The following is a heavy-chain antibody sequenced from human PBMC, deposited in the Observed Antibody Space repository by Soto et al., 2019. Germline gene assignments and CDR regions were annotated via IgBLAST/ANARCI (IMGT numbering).Heavy chain of an antibody. CDR1: GFTFSSYG. V-gene: IGHV3-33*01. J-gene: IGHJ1*01. CDR2: IWYDGSNK. Sequence: QVQLVESGGGVVQPGRSLRLSCAASGFTFSSYGMHWVRQAPGKGLEWVAVIWYDGSNKYYADSVKGRFTISRDNSKNTLYLQMNSLRAEDTAVCYCARDRQEYSGYDYFQHWGQGTLVTVSS. CDR3: ARDRQEYSGYDYFQH. D-gene: IGHD5-12*01.